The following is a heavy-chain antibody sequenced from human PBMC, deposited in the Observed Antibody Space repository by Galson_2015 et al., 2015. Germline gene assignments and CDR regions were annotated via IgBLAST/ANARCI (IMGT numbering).Heavy chain of an antibody. CDR2: IYYSGST. Sequence: TLSLTCTVSGGSISSGGYYWSWIRQHPGKGLEWIGYIYYSGSTYYNPSLKSRVTISVDTSKNQFSLKLSSVTAADTAVYYCARAVRYCSGGSCYSGMYYFDYWGHGTLVTVSS. D-gene: IGHD2-15*01. CDR3: ARAVRYCSGGSCYSGMYYFDY. V-gene: IGHV4-31*03. J-gene: IGHJ4*01. CDR1: GGSISSGGYY.